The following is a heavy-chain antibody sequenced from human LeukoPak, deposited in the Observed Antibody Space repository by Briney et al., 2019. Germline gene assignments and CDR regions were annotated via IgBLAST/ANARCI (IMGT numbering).Heavy chain of an antibody. Sequence: SVKVSCKASGGTFSSYAISWVRQAPGQGLEWMGGIIPIFGTANYAQRFQGRVTITADESTSTAYMELSSLRSEDTAVYYCATGKWSIGRRLYEVTYYYYYGMDVWGQGTTVTVSS. J-gene: IGHJ6*02. CDR1: GGTFSSYA. V-gene: IGHV1-69*13. D-gene: IGHD2-15*01. CDR3: ATGKWSIGRRLYEVTYYYYYGMDV. CDR2: IIPIFGTA.